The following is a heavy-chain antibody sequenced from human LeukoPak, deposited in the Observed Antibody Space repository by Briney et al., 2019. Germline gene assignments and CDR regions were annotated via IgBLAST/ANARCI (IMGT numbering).Heavy chain of an antibody. CDR3: ARDDGMDV. Sequence: ASVKVSCKASGYTFTGYYMHWVRQAPGQGLEWMGWISACNGNTNYAQKLQGRVTMTTDTSTSTAYMELRSLRSDDTAVYYCARDDGMDVWGQGTTVTVSS. CDR1: GYTFTGYY. CDR2: ISACNGNT. V-gene: IGHV1-18*04. J-gene: IGHJ6*02.